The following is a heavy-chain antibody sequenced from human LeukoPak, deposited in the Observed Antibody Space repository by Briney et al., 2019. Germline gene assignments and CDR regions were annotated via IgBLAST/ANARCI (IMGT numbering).Heavy chain of an antibody. CDR1: GGSISSYY. CDR3: ARGVYIAAAQYGY. D-gene: IGHD6-13*01. CDR2: IYYSGTT. V-gene: IGHV4-59*01. J-gene: IGHJ4*02. Sequence: SETLSLTCTVSGGSISSYYWSWIRQPPGKGLEWIGCIYYSGTTNYNPSLKSRVTISVDTSKNQFSLKLSSVTAADTAVYYCARGVYIAAAQYGYWGQGTLVTVSS.